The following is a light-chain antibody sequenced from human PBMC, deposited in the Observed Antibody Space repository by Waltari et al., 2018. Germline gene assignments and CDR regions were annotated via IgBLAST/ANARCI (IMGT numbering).Light chain of an antibody. V-gene: IGLV1-40*01. CDR1: SSNVGAGYD. CDR2: DTS. CDR3: QSYDSSLSSWV. Sequence: QSVLTQPPSVSGAPGQRVTISCTGSSSNVGAGYDVHWYQQHPGTAPNLLIYDTSNRPSGVPDRFSGSKSGTSASLAITGLQAEDEADYYCQSYDSSLSSWVFGGGTKLTVL. J-gene: IGLJ3*02.